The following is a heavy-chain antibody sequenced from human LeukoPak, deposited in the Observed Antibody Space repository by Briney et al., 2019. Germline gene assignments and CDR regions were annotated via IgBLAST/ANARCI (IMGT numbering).Heavy chain of an antibody. Sequence: GASVKVSCKASGYTFTSYGISWVRQAPGQGLEWMGWISAYNGNTNYAQKLQGRVTMTTDASTSTAYMELRSLRSDDTAVYYCARDRGYSSSSKWFDPWGQGTLVTVSS. CDR1: GYTFTSYG. J-gene: IGHJ5*02. CDR3: ARDRGYSSSSKWFDP. D-gene: IGHD6-6*01. V-gene: IGHV1-18*01. CDR2: ISAYNGNT.